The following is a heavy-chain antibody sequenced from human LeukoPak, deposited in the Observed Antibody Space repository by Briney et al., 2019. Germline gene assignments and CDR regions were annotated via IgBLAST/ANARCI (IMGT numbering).Heavy chain of an antibody. CDR1: GFTFSSYW. D-gene: IGHD3-10*01. V-gene: IGHV3-7*01. J-gene: IGHJ4*02. CDR2: IKQDGSEK. Sequence: GGSLRLSCAASGFTFSSYWMSWVRQAPGKGLEWVANIKQDGSEKYYVDSVKGRFTISRDNAKNTLYLQMNSLRAEDAAVYYCAKEIMVRGVIIRAPDYWGQGTLVTVSS. CDR3: AKEIMVRGVIIRAPDY.